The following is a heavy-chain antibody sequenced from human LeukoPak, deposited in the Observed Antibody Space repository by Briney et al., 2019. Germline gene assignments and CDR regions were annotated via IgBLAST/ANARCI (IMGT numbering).Heavy chain of an antibody. Sequence: SSETLSLTCAVSGGTISNYYWSWIRQVPGKGLEWLGYIYYSGITNYNPSLKSRVTISVDKSKNQFSLKLSSVTAADTAVYYCAREIAAAGTRGVQHWGQGTLVTVSP. CDR3: AREIAAAGTRGVQH. CDR2: IYYSGIT. J-gene: IGHJ1*01. V-gene: IGHV4-59*12. D-gene: IGHD6-13*01. CDR1: GGTISNYY.